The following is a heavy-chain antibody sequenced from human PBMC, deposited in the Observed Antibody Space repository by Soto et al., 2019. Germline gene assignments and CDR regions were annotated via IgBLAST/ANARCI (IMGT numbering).Heavy chain of an antibody. CDR2: ISAYNGNT. CDR3: ARDRPDYDILTGSRDRDGSDAFDI. J-gene: IGHJ3*02. Sequence: ASVKVSCKASGYTFTSYGISWVRQAPGQGLEWMGWISAYNGNTKYAQKLQCRVTMTTDTSTSTAYMELSSLRSDDTAVYYCARDRPDYDILTGSRDRDGSDAFDIWGQGTMVTVSS. D-gene: IGHD3-9*01. CDR1: GYTFTSYG. V-gene: IGHV1-18*01.